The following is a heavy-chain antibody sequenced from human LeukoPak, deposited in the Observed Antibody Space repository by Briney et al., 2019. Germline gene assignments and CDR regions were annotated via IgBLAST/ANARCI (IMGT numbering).Heavy chain of an antibody. J-gene: IGHJ3*02. Sequence: ASVKVSCKASGYTFTSYDINWVRQATGQGLEWMGWMNPNSGNTGYAQKFQGRVTITRNTSISTAYMELSSLRSEDTAVYYCARVRSGSYYVIAFDIWGQGTMVTVSS. V-gene: IGHV1-8*03. D-gene: IGHD1-26*01. CDR2: MNPNSGNT. CDR3: ARVRSGSYYVIAFDI. CDR1: GYTFTSYD.